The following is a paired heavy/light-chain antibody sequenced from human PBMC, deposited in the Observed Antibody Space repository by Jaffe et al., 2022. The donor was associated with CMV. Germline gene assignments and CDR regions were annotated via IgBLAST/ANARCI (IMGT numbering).Heavy chain of an antibody. V-gene: IGHV4-39*01. CDR1: GGSISSSSHF. J-gene: IGHJ4*02. CDR3: ARYDGSGSYIRYYFDH. D-gene: IGHD3-22*01. Sequence: QLQLQESGPGLVKPSETLSLTCTVSGGSISSSSHFWGWIRQPPGKGLEWIGTVYYNGNTFYNPSLRSRVTISVDTSENQFSLNLSSVTAGDTAVYYCARYDGSGSYIRYYFDHWGQGTLVTVSS. CDR2: VYYNGNT.
Light chain of an antibody. CDR2: GAS. V-gene: IGKV3-20*01. Sequence: EIVLTQSPGTLSLSPGERATLSCRTSQSISSIYLAWYQQKPGQPPRLLIYGASSRATGIPDRFSGSGSGTDFTLTISRLEPEDFAVYYCQQYGSSSWTFGQGTKVEIK. CDR1: QSISSIY. J-gene: IGKJ1*01. CDR3: QQYGSSSWT.